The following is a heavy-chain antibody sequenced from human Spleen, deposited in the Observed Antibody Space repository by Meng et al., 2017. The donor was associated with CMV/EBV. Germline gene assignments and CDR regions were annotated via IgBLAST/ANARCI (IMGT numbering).Heavy chain of an antibody. CDR2: INHSAST. V-gene: IGHV4-34*01. J-gene: IGHJ5*02. CDR3: ARVADWNTYLGWFDR. Sequence: CAVYGGTLSNSYWTWGREPPWKGVEWIGEINHSASTNYNPSLKSRIAITVDTSNNQFSLKLNSVTAADTAVYYCARVADWNTYLGWFDRWGQGTLVTVS. D-gene: IGHD1/OR15-1a*01. CDR1: GGTLSNSY.